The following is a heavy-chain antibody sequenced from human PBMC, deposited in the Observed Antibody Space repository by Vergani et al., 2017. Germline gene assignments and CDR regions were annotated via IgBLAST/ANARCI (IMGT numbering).Heavy chain of an antibody. CDR2: IYPGDTDT. CDR1: GSSFTSYW. J-gene: IGHJ6*03. Sequence: EVQLVQSGAEVKKPGEYLKISCKGSGSSFTSYWIGWVRQMPGKGLEWVGIIYPGDTDTRYSPSFQGQVTISADKSLSTAYLQWSSLKASDTAMYYCARYRTSQHSVGYYYYMDVWGKGTTVTVSS. CDR3: ARYRTSQHSVGYYYYMDV. D-gene: IGHD5/OR15-5a*01. V-gene: IGHV5-51*03.